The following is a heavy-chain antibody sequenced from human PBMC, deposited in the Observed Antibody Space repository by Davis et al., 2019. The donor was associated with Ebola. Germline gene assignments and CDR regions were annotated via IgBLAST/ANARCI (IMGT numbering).Heavy chain of an antibody. CDR1: GGSISYYY. V-gene: IGHV4-59*01. CDR3: ARANTAMVPPEIDY. CDR2: IYFSGST. D-gene: IGHD5-18*01. J-gene: IGHJ4*02. Sequence: GSLRLSCTVSGGSISYYYWTWIRQAPGKGLEWIGDIYFSGSTNYNPSLKSRVTISVDTSKNQFSLKLNSVTAADTAVYYCARANTAMVPPEIDYWGQGTLVTVSS.